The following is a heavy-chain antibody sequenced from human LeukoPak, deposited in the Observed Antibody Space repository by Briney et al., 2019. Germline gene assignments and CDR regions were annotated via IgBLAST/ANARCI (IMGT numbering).Heavy chain of an antibody. CDR1: GYTFTSYD. D-gene: IGHD2-8*01. J-gene: IGHJ4*02. V-gene: IGHV1-8*01. CDR3: ARSLYCTNGVCYGRALGRYYFDY. Sequence: ASVKVSCKASGYTFTSYDINWVLQATGQGLEWMGWMNPNSGNTGYAQKFQGRVTMTRNTSISTAYMELSSLRSEDTAVNYCARSLYCTNGVCYGRALGRYYFDYWGQGTLVTVSS. CDR2: MNPNSGNT.